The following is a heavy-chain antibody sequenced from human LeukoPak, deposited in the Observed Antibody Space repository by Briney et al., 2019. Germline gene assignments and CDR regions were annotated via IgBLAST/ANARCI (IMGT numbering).Heavy chain of an antibody. V-gene: IGHV3-64D*06. D-gene: IGHD6-25*01. CDR3: VKGRLPHVTNWFDP. CDR2: ISSNGGST. CDR1: GFTFSSYS. J-gene: IGHJ5*02. Sequence: EAGGSLRLSCAASGFTFSSYSMNWVRQAPGKGLEYVSAISSNGGSTYYADSVKGRFTISRDNSKNTLYLQMSSLRAEDTAVYYCVKGRLPHVTNWFDPWGQGTLVTVSS.